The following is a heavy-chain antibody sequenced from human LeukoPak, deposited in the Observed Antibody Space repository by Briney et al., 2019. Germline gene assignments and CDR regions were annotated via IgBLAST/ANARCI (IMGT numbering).Heavy chain of an antibody. CDR1: GFTFGTYA. J-gene: IGHJ4*02. CDR2: ISASGGST. CDR3: SAASDRYYFHY. V-gene: IGHV3-23*01. Sequence: GGSLRLSCAASGFTFGTYAMSWVRQAPGKGLEWVSGISASGGSTFYADSVKGRFTISKDNSKNTLFLQMNSLRREDTAIYYCSAASDRYYFHYWGQGTPVTVSS. D-gene: IGHD2-21*01.